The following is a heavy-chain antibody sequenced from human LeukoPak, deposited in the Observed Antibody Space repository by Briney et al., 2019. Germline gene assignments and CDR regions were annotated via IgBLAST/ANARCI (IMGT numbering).Heavy chain of an antibody. CDR2: ISTSEST. CDR3: ARRRTTGTTGYFDY. CDR1: RGCISTYY. Sequence: SENLSLTCAISRGCISTYYWSWIRQPPGKGLEWIGYISTSESTNYNPSLKSRITISVDTSKNQFSLNLSSVTAADTAVYYCARRRTTGTTGYFDYWGQGTLVTVSS. D-gene: IGHD1-1*01. V-gene: IGHV4-4*09. J-gene: IGHJ4*02.